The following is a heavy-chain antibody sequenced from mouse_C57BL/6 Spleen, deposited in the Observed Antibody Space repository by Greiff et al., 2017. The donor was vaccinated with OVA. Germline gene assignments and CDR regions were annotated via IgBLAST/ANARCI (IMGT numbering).Heavy chain of an antibody. CDR2: INPSTGGT. CDR3: ARGGYYDLFAY. D-gene: IGHD2-4*01. V-gene: IGHV1-42*01. Sequence: EVQLQQSGPELVKPGASVKISCKASGYSFTGYYMNWVKQSPEKSLEWIGEINPSTGGTTYNQKFKAKATLTVDKSSSTAYMQLKSLTSEDSAVYYCARGGYYDLFAYWGQGTLVTVSA. J-gene: IGHJ3*01. CDR1: GYSFTGYY.